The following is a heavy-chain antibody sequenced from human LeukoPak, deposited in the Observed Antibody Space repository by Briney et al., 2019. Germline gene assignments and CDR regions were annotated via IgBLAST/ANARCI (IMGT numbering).Heavy chain of an antibody. V-gene: IGHV4-31*03. CDR3: ARVAFPTAMAFDY. J-gene: IGHJ4*02. CDR2: IYYSGST. D-gene: IGHD5-18*01. CDR1: GGSISSGGYY. Sequence: SETLSLTCTVSGGSISSGGYYWSWIRQHPGKGLEWIGYIYYSGSTYYNPSLKSRVTISVDTSKNQFSLKLSSVTAADTAVYYCARVAFPTAMAFDYWGQGTLVTVSS.